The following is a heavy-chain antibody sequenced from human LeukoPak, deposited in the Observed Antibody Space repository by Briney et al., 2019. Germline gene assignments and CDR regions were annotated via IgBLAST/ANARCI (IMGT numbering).Heavy chain of an antibody. CDR2: MNPINGNT. CDR3: ARRPGSGWNPYYFDY. V-gene: IGHV1-8*01. D-gene: IGHD6-19*01. Sequence: EASVKVSCKATGFTFTNYDINWVRQATGQGLEWMGWMNPINGNTGYAQKFQGRVTMTRDTSISTAYMELSSLRSEDTAVYYCARRPGSGWNPYYFDYWGQATLVTVSS. CDR1: GFTFTNYD. J-gene: IGHJ4*02.